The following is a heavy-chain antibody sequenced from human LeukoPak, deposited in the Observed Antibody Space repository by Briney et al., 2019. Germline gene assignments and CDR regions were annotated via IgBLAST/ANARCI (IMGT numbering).Heavy chain of an antibody. V-gene: IGHV3-23*01. Sequence: PGGSLRLSCAASEFTFSSYAMSWVRQAPGKGLEWVSAITGSGGDTFHADSVRGRFTISRDNSKNTLYLQMKSLRAEDTAVYYCAKGSSGLRPHHFDYWGQGTLVTVSS. D-gene: IGHD3-10*01. CDR1: EFTFSSYA. CDR3: AKGSSGLRPHHFDY. J-gene: IGHJ4*02. CDR2: ITGSGGDT.